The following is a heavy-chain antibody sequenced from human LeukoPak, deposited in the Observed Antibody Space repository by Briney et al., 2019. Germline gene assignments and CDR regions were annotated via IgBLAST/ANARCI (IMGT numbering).Heavy chain of an antibody. Sequence: VSGPTLVKPTQTLTLTCTFSGFSLSTSGMCVSWIRQPPGKALEWLARIDWDDDKYYSTSLKTRLTISKDTSKNQVVLTMTNMDPVDTATYYCARIVAAAGSHYYYMDVWGKGTTVTISS. CDR1: GFSLSTSGMC. V-gene: IGHV2-70*11. J-gene: IGHJ6*03. CDR2: IDWDDDK. D-gene: IGHD6-13*01. CDR3: ARIVAAAGSHYYYMDV.